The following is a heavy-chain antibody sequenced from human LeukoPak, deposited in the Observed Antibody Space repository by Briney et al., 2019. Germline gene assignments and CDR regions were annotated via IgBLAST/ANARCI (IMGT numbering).Heavy chain of an antibody. CDR2: IRSKAYGGTT. D-gene: IGHD3-10*01. V-gene: IGHV3-49*04. Sequence: GGSLRLSCTASGFTFGDYAMSWVRQAPGKGLEWVGFIRSKAYGGTTEYAASVKGRFTISRDDSKSIAYLQMNSLKTEDAAVYYCTRFSLPYGEDYWGQGTLVTVSS. J-gene: IGHJ4*02. CDR3: TRFSLPYGEDY. CDR1: GFTFGDYA.